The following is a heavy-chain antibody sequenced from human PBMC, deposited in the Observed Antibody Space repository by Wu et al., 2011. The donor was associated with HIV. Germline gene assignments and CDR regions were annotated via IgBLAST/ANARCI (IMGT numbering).Heavy chain of an antibody. V-gene: IGHV1-2*02. CDR2: INPNTGGT. CDR1: GYTFSDYY. J-gene: IGHJ2*01. Sequence: QVQLGQSGAEVKKPGASVKVSCKASGYTFSDYYMYWVRQAPGQGLEWVGWINPNTGGTNYAQKFQGRVTLTRDTSITTAYMELSRLRSDDTAVYYCAKDPCDGDCYPGTVWYFDLWGRGTLVTVSS. CDR3: AKDPCDGDCYPGTVWYFDL. D-gene: IGHD2-21*01.